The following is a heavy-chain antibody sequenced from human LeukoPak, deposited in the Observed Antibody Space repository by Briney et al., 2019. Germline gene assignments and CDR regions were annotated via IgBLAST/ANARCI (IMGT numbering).Heavy chain of an antibody. Sequence: GGSLRLSCAASGFTFSSYWMHWVRQAPEKGLVWVSRISSDGGGTSSADSVKGRFTVSRDDTKNTLYLQMNSLRAEDTAVYYCARGLAGAVNVMDVWGQGTTVTVSS. CDR2: ISSDGGGT. CDR3: ARGLAGAVNVMDV. V-gene: IGHV3-74*01. CDR1: GFTFSSYW. J-gene: IGHJ6*02. D-gene: IGHD6-19*01.